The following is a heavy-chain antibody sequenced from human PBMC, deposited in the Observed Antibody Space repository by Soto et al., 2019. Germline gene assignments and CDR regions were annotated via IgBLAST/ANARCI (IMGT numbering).Heavy chain of an antibody. CDR2: ISSSGSTI. J-gene: IGHJ6*02. CDR3: AGMVVDANPYFYGMDV. Sequence: GGSLRLSCAASGFTFSSYEMNWVRQAPGKGLEWVSYISSSGSTIYYADSVKGRFTISRDNAKNSLYLQMNSLRAEDTAVYYCAGMVVDANPYFYGMDVWGQGTTVPVS. V-gene: IGHV3-48*03. CDR1: GFTFSSYE. D-gene: IGHD2-15*01.